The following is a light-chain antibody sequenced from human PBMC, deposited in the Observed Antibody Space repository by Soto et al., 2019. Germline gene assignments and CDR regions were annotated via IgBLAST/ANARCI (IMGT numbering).Light chain of an antibody. V-gene: IGKV1-33*01. CDR3: QQYESLPLT. Sequence: IQMTQSPSSLSASVGDRVTISCRASQGIRNDLAWYQQKPGKAPKLLIYDASDLETGVPSRFSGSGSGTGFTFTISSLQPEDFATYYCQQYESLPLTFGQGTRLEIK. J-gene: IGKJ5*01. CDR2: DAS. CDR1: QGIRND.